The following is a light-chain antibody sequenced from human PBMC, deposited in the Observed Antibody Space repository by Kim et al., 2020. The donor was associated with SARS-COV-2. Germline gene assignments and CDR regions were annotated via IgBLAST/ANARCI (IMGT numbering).Light chain of an antibody. CDR3: QQFNNYPIT. CDR2: DAS. Sequence: ASVGDRGTITCRTSQGISSAFAWYQQKPGKLPNLLISDASILESVVPSRFSGSGSGTDFTLTISSLQPEEFATYYCQQFNNYPITFGQGTRLESK. J-gene: IGKJ5*01. V-gene: IGKV1D-13*01. CDR1: QGISSA.